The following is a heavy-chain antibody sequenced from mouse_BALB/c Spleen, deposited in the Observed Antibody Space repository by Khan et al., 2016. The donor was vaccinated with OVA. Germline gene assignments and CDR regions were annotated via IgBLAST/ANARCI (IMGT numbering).Heavy chain of an antibody. CDR2: ISPGSGDP. CDR3: ARRNYFGYTFAY. V-gene: IGHV1-77*01. J-gene: IGHJ3*01. Sequence: QVQLKQSGAELARPGASVKLSCKASGYTFTDYYINWVKQRTGQGLEWIGEISPGSGDPYYNEKFKGQATMTADKSSTTAYMQLRSLTSEDSAVYFCARRNYFGYTFAYWGQGTLVTVSA. CDR1: GYTFTDYY. D-gene: IGHD1-2*01.